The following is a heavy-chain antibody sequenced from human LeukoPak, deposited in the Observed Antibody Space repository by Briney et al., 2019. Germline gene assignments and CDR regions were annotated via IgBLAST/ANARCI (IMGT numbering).Heavy chain of an antibody. J-gene: IGHJ5*02. V-gene: IGHV4-39*07. D-gene: IGHD6-13*01. CDR2: IYYSGST. CDR3: ARAPTIAAAGTFWFDP. CDR1: GGSISSSSYY. Sequence: TSETLSLTCTVSGGSISSSSYYWGWIRQPPGKGLEWIGSIYYSGSTYYNPSLKSRVTISVDTSKNQFSLKLSSVTAADTAVYYCARAPTIAAAGTFWFDPWGQGTLVTVSS.